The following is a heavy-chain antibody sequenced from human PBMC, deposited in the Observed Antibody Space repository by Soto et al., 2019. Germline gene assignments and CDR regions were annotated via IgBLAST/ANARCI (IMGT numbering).Heavy chain of an antibody. D-gene: IGHD6-19*01. CDR2: TYYRSKWYN. CDR3: ARVGSSGPDDAFDI. V-gene: IGHV6-1*01. Sequence: PSQTLSLTCVISGDSVSSNSAAWNWIRQSPSRGLEWLGRTYYRSKWYNYYAVSVKSRITINPDTSKNQFSLQLNSVTPEDTAVYYCARVGSSGPDDAFDIWGQGTMVTVSS. J-gene: IGHJ3*02. CDR1: GDSVSSNSAA.